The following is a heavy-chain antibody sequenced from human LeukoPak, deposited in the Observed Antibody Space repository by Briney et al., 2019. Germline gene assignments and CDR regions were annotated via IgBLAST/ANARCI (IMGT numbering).Heavy chain of an antibody. CDR1: GYTFTSYD. V-gene: IGHV1-8*01. Sequence: ASVKVSCKASGYTFTSYDINWVRQATGQGLEWMGWMNPNSGNTGYAQKFQGRVTMTRNTSISTAYMELSSLRSEDTAVYYCARSFQSGYYTQYYYGMDVWGQGTTVNVSS. CDR2: MNPNSGNT. J-gene: IGHJ6*02. D-gene: IGHD3-3*01. CDR3: ARSFQSGYYTQYYYGMDV.